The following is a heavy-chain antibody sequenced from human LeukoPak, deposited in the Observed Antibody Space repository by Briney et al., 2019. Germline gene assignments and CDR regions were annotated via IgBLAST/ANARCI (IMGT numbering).Heavy chain of an antibody. D-gene: IGHD3-3*01. CDR2: INHSGST. J-gene: IGHJ3*02. CDR3: ARGIASEYDLRDAFDI. Sequence: SETLSLTCAVYGGSFSGYYWSWIRQPPGKGLEWIGEINHSGSTNYNPSLKSRVTISVDTSKNQFSLKLSSVTAADTAVYYCARGIASEYDLRDAFDIWGQGTMVTVSS. V-gene: IGHV4-34*01. CDR1: GGSFSGYY.